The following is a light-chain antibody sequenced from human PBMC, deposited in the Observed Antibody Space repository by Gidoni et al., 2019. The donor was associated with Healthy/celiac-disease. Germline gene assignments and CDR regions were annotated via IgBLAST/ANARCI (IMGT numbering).Light chain of an antibody. Sequence: DIVMTQSTLSLPVTPGEPASISCRSSQSLLHSNGYSYLDWYLQKPGQSPQLLIYLGSNRSSGVPDRFSGSGSGTEFTLKISRVEAEDVGVYYCMQALQTPRTFGQGTKVEIK. CDR3: MQALQTPRT. CDR2: LGS. V-gene: IGKV2-28*01. J-gene: IGKJ1*01. CDR1: QSLLHSNGYSY.